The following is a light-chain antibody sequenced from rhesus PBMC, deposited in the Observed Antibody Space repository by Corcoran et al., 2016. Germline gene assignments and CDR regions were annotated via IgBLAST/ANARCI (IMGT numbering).Light chain of an antibody. J-gene: IGKJ4*01. CDR3: QQHNSYPLT. CDR2: AAS. CDR1: QGISSY. V-gene: IGKV1-25*01. Sequence: DIQMTQSPSSLSASVGDRVTITRRASQGISSYSAWYQQKPGKAPQLLIYAASTLQSGVPSRFSGRGAGTGFTLTISSLQPEDFATCYCQQHNSYPLTFGGGTKVELK.